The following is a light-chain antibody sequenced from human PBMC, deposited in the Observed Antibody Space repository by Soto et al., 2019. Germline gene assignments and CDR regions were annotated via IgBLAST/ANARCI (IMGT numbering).Light chain of an antibody. CDR3: QHYNSLPPIT. J-gene: IGKJ5*01. V-gene: IGKV3-15*01. CDR1: QSICTM. CDR2: AAS. Sequence: MTQSPATVSVSPGGRATLSCRSSQSICTMLSWYQQKPGQAPTLLIYAASSMPTGIPDRFSGSGSGTDFTLTISSLEPEDFAVYYCQHYNSLPPITFGQGTRLEI.